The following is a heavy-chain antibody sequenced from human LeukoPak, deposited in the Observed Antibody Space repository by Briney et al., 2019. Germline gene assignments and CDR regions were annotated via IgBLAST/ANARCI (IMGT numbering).Heavy chain of an antibody. D-gene: IGHD2-2*01. CDR1: GGSISSSSNY. Sequence: SETLSLTCTVSGGSISSSSNYWGWIRQPPGKGLEWNGSIYYSGSTYYNPSLKSRVTISVDTSKHQLSLRLSSVTAADTAVYYCARHGGYCSSTSCFEYFQHWGQGTLVTVSS. V-gene: IGHV4-39*01. CDR3: ARHGGYCSSTSCFEYFQH. CDR2: IYYSGST. J-gene: IGHJ1*01.